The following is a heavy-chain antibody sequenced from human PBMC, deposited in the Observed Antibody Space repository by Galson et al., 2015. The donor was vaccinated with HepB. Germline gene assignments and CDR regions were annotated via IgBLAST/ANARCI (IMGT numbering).Heavy chain of an antibody. J-gene: IGHJ6*02. CDR2: ISAYNGDI. CDR1: GYTFTKYG. CDR3: ARSEAIVVVPTAIVTARGYYYHYGMDV. V-gene: IGHV1-18*04. D-gene: IGHD2-2*02. Sequence: SVKVSCKASGYTFTKYGISWVRLAPGQGLEWMGWISAYNGDIKYAQKFQGRLTMTTDTSTSTAYMELRSLRSDDTAVFYCARSEAIVVVPTAIVTARGYYYHYGMDVWGQGTTVTVSS.